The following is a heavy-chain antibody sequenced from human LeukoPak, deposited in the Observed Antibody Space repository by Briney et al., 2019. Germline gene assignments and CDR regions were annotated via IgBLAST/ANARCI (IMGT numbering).Heavy chain of an antibody. V-gene: IGHV4-39*02. CDR3: ARAGFGLAPLRGTPFDY. CDR1: GGSISLSYYY. Sequence: SETLSLTCSVSGGSISLSYYYWGWIRQPPGKALEWIGSVYYSGTTSYNPSLKSRVTISVDMSKNHFSLRLSSVTAADTAVYYCARAGFGLAPLRGTPFDYWGQGTLVTVSS. D-gene: IGHD3-10*01. CDR2: VYYSGTT. J-gene: IGHJ4*02.